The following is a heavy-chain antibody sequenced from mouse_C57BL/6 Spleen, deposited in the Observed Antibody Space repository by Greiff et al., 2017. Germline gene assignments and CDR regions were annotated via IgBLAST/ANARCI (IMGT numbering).Heavy chain of an antibody. V-gene: IGHV1-54*01. CDR2: INPGSGGT. D-gene: IGHD3-2*02. Sequence: VQLQQSGAELVRPGTSVTVSCKASGYAFTNYLLEWVKQRPGQGLEWIGVINPGSGGTNYNEKLKSKATLTVDTSSSTAYMQLSSLTSEDTAFYYCSRRGAAQATHFDYWGQGTTLTVSS. CDR1: GYAFTNYL. J-gene: IGHJ2*01. CDR3: SRRGAAQATHFDY.